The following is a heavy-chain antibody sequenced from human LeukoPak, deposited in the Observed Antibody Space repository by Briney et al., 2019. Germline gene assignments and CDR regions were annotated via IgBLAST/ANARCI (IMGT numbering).Heavy chain of an antibody. D-gene: IGHD1-26*01. V-gene: IGHV1-2*06. Sequence: ASVKVSCKASGYTFTGYYMHWVRQAPVQGLEWMGRINLNSGGANYAQKFQGRVTMTRDTSISTAYMELSRLRSDDTAVYYCARDGWELLDYYYMDVWGKGTTVTVSS. CDR2: INLNSGGA. CDR3: ARDGWELLDYYYMDV. J-gene: IGHJ6*03. CDR1: GYTFTGYY.